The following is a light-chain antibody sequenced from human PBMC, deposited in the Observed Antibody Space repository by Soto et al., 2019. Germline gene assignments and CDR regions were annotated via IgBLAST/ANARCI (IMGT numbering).Light chain of an antibody. V-gene: IGLV8-61*01. CDR3: VLYMGSGIWV. Sequence: QAVVTQEPSFSVSPGRTVTLTCGLSSGSVSTSFYPSWYQQTPGQAPRTLIYNTNGRSSGVPDRFSGSILGNKAALTITGAQADDESDYYCVLYMGSGIWVFGEGTKLTVL. CDR1: SGSVSTSFY. CDR2: NTN. J-gene: IGLJ3*02.